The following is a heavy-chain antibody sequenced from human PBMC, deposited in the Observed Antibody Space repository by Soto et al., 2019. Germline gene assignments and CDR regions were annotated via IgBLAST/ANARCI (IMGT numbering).Heavy chain of an antibody. J-gene: IGHJ4*02. D-gene: IGHD4-4*01. V-gene: IGHV3-48*01. Sequence: AGGSLRLSCAASGFIFSYYGMNWARQAPGRGLEWLSHITSTTNNICYADSVKGRFTISRDNAKNSLYLQMNSLRAEDTALYYCAKDINPGYSNPDYWGQGTLVTVSS. CDR2: ITSTTNNI. CDR1: GFIFSYYG. CDR3: AKDINPGYSNPDY.